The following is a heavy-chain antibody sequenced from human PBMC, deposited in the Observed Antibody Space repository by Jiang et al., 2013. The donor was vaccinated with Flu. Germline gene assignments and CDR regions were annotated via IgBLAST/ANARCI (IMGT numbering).Heavy chain of an antibody. D-gene: IGHD1-26*01. V-gene: IGHV2-70*11. Sequence: KPTQTLTLTCTFSGFSLSTSGMCVSWIRQPPGKALEWLARIDWDDDKYYSTSLKTRLTISKDTSKNQVVLTMTNMDPVDTATYYCARIRREYSGSYGNVFVFHYWGQGTLVTVSS. CDR2: IDWDDDK. J-gene: IGHJ4*02. CDR3: ARIRREYSGSYGNVFVFHY. CDR1: GFSLSTSGMC.